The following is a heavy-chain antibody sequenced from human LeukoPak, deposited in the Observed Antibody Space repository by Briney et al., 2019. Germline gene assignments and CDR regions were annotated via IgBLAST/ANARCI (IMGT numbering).Heavy chain of an antibody. Sequence: GGSLRLSCAASGFTFSSYNMNWVRQAPGKGLEWVSSISSSSSYIYYTDSVKGRFTISRDNSKNTLYLQMKSLRAEDTAVHYCAKGGGYEAQYYYYYLDVWGKGTTVAISS. V-gene: IGHV3-21*01. CDR1: GFTFSSYN. CDR3: AKGGGYEAQYYYYYLDV. CDR2: ISSSSSYI. J-gene: IGHJ6*03. D-gene: IGHD5-12*01.